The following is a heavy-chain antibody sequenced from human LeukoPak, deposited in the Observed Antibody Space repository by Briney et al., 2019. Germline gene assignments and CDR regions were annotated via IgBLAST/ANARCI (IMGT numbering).Heavy chain of an antibody. CDR1: GFTFSSYS. Sequence: GGSLRLSCAASGFTFSSYSMNWVRQAPGKGLEWVSYISSSSSTIYYADSVKGRFTISRDNAKNSLYLQMNSLRAEDTAVYYCASPPGYSSSWPGSLFDYWGQGTLATVSS. J-gene: IGHJ4*02. D-gene: IGHD6-13*01. V-gene: IGHV3-48*04. CDR2: ISSSSSTI. CDR3: ASPPGYSSSWPGSLFDY.